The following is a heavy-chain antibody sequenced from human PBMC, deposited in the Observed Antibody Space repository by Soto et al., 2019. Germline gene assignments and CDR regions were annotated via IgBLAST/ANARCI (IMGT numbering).Heavy chain of an antibody. J-gene: IGHJ4*02. Sequence: QLQLQESGPGLVKPSETLSLTCTVSGGSISSSSYYWGWIRQPPGKGLEWIGSIYYSGGTYYNPSVESRVTISVDTSKNQFSLILSSVTAADTAVYYCVRPRTASSSGYFDYWGQGTLVTVSS. V-gene: IGHV4-39*01. D-gene: IGHD2-2*01. CDR3: VRPRTASSSGYFDY. CDR2: IYYSGGT. CDR1: GGSISSSSYY.